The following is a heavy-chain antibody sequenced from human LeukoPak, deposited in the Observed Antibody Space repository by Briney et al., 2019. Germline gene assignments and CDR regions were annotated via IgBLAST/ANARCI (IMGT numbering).Heavy chain of an antibody. J-gene: IGHJ4*02. V-gene: IGHV3-30*18. D-gene: IGHD2/OR15-2a*01. CDR3: AKEGGFLQDPSIDY. Sequence: GGSLRLSCAASGFTFSSYGMHWVRQAPGKGLEWVAMISYEDGTNKYYSDSVKGRFTISRDNAKNSLYLQMNSLRAEDTAVYYCAKEGGFLQDPSIDYWGQGTLVTVSS. CDR1: GFTFSSYG. CDR2: ISYEDGTNK.